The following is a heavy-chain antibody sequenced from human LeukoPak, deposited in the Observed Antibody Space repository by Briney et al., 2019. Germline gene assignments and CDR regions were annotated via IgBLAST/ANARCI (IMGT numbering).Heavy chain of an antibody. CDR3: TRHPSYYDSSGYYSDFDY. V-gene: IGHV3-73*01. D-gene: IGHD3-22*01. Sequence: GGSLRLSCAASGFTFSGSAVHWVRQASGKGLEWVGRIRSKANSYATAYAASVKGRFTISRDDSKNTAYLQMNSLKTQDTAVYYCTRHPSYYDSSGYYSDFDYWGQGTLVTVSS. J-gene: IGHJ4*02. CDR2: IRSKANSYAT. CDR1: GFTFSGSA.